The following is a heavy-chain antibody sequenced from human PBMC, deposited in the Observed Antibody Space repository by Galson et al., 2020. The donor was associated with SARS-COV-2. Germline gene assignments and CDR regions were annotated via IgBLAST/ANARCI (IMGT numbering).Heavy chain of an antibody. V-gene: IGHV3-21*01. Sequence: GGSLRLSCAASGFTFSSYSMNWVRQAPGKGLEWVSSISSSSSYIYYADSVKGRFTISRDNAKNSLYLQMNSLRAEDTAVYYCASSLAADQHYYYYYGMDVWGQGTTVTVSS. D-gene: IGHD6-13*01. CDR1: GFTFSSYS. CDR2: ISSSSSYI. J-gene: IGHJ6*02. CDR3: ASSLAADQHYYYYYGMDV.